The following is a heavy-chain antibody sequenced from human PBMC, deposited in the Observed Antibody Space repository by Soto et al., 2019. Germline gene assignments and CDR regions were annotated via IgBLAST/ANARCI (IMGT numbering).Heavy chain of an antibody. Sequence: PGGSLRLSCAASGFTFSDHYTDWVRQAPGKGLEWVGRSRNKANSYTTEYAASVKGRFIISRDDSKNSLYLQMNSLKTEDTAVYFCARWTAVARTSTFDIWGQGTMVTVSS. V-gene: IGHV3-72*01. J-gene: IGHJ3*02. D-gene: IGHD6-19*01. CDR3: ARWTAVARTSTFDI. CDR2: SRNKANSYTT. CDR1: GFTFSDHY.